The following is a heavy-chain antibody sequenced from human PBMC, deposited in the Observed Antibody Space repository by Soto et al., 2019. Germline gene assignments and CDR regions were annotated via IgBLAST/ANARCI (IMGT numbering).Heavy chain of an antibody. CDR2: FDPEDGET. D-gene: IGHD1-1*01. J-gene: IGHJ6*03. Sequence: ASVKVSCKVSGYTLTELSMHWVRQAPXKGLDWMGGFDPEDGETIYAQKFQGRVTMTEDTSTDTAYMELSSLRSEDTAVYYCATARPSNREPYYYYYYMDVWGKGTTATVSS. CDR3: ATARPSNREPYYYYYYMDV. CDR1: GYTLTELS. V-gene: IGHV1-24*01.